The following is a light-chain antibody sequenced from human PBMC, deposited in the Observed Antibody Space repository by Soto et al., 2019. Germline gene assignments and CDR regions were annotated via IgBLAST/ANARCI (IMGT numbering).Light chain of an antibody. J-gene: IGLJ2*01. V-gene: IGLV2-14*03. CDR3: TSWTTSTNMI. Sequence: QSVLTQPASVSGSPGQSITISCTGTSSDIGAYNFVSWYQQHPGKAPKLMLYDVNIRPSGVSNRFSGSKSGNTASLTISGIQAEDEADYYCTSWTTSTNMIFGGGTKLTVL. CDR2: DVN. CDR1: SSDIGAYNF.